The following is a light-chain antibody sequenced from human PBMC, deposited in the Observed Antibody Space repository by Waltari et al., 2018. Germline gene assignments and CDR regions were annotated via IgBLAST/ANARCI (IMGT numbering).Light chain of an antibody. CDR2: DAS. CDR3: QQYDNLSYT. V-gene: IGKV1-33*01. J-gene: IGKJ2*01. Sequence: IHMTHSHCFLSAFAWDGVHLPCHASQDISNYLNCYQQKPGKAPKLLVYDASNLETGVPSRFRGCGSGTDLTFTISSLQPADIATYDCQQYDNLSYTFGLGTKLVIK. CDR1: QDISNY.